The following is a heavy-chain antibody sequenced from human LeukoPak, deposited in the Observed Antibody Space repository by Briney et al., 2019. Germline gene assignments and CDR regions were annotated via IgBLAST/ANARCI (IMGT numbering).Heavy chain of an antibody. CDR2: INHSGST. J-gene: IGHJ4*02. CDR1: GGSFSGYY. Sequence: SETLSLTCAVYGGSFSGYYWSWIRQPPGKGLEWIGEINHSGSTNYNPSLKSRVTISVDTSKNQFSLKLSSVTAADAAVYYCARRGVFDYWGQGTLVTVSS. CDR3: ARRGVFDY. V-gene: IGHV4-34*01. D-gene: IGHD2-8*01.